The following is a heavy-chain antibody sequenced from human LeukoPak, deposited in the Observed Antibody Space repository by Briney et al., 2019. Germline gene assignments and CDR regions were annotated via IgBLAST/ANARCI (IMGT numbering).Heavy chain of an antibody. V-gene: IGHV1-2*02. CDR1: GYTFIDFH. J-gene: IGHJ4*02. D-gene: IGHD4-17*01. CDR3: ARRGLATVTTFDY. Sequence: ASVKVSCKASGYTFIDFHMHWVRRAPGQGLEWIGWINPKSGVTNYAQKFQGRVTMTRDTSISTAYMELSRLRSDDTAVYYCARRGLATVTTFDYWGQGTLVTVSS. CDR2: INPKSGVT.